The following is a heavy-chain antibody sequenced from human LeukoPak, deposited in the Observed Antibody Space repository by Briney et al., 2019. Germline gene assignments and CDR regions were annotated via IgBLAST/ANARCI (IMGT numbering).Heavy chain of an antibody. D-gene: IGHD3-10*01. V-gene: IGHV4-34*01. J-gene: IGHJ5*02. CDR2: INHSGST. Sequence: SETLSLTCAVYGGSFSGYYWSWIRQPPGKGLEWIGEINHSGSTNYNPSLKSRVTISVDTSKNQFSLKLSSVTAADTAVYYCARGSMVGNWFDPWGQGTLVTVSS. CDR3: ARGSMVGNWFDP. CDR1: GGSFSGYY.